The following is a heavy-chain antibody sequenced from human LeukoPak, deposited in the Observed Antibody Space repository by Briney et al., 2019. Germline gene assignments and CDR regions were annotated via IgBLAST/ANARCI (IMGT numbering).Heavy chain of an antibody. CDR2: ILGSGGTT. CDR3: AREHGGPDY. J-gene: IGHJ4*02. V-gene: IGHV3-23*01. CDR1: GLSFASHA. Sequence: GGSLRLSCAASGLSFASHAMTWVRQTPGKGLEWVSTILGSGGTTYYADSVRGRFTISRDNVKKTLWLQMNSLRAEDTAIYYCAREHGGPDYWGRGTLVTVSS. D-gene: IGHD3-16*01.